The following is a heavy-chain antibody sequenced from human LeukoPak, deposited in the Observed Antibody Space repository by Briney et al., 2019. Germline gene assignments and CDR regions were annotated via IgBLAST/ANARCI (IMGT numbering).Heavy chain of an antibody. CDR1: GVSISSYY. D-gene: IGHD3-16*01. J-gene: IGHJ4*02. Sequence: PSETLSLTCTVSGVSISSYYWSWIRQPLGKGLEWIGSIYTTGDTRYNPSLKSRVTISVDTSKNQFSLKLSSVTAADTAVYYCARATPVGGVRFDYWGQGTLVTVSS. V-gene: IGHV4-4*09. CDR3: ARATPVGGVRFDY. CDR2: IYTTGDT.